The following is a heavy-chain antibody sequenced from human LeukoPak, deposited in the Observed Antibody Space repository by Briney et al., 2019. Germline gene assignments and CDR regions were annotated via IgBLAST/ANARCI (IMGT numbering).Heavy chain of an antibody. CDR2: ISAYNGNT. CDR3: AGDIRAYYYDSSGYYDY. J-gene: IGHJ4*02. V-gene: IGHV1-18*01. D-gene: IGHD3-22*01. Sequence: ASVTVSFKASGYTFTSYGISWVRQAPGQGREWMGWISAYNGNTNYAQKFQGRVTMTRDTSISTAYMELSRLRSDDTAVYYCAGDIRAYYYDSSGYYDYWGQGTLVTVSS. CDR1: GYTFTSYG.